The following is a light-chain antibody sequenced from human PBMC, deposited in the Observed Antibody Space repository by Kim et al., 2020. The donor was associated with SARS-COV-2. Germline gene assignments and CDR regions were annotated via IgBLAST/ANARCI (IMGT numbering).Light chain of an antibody. CDR2: YDS. CDR1: NIGSKR. V-gene: IGLV3-21*04. CDR3: QVWDSSSDHRV. Sequence: APGKTARITCGGNNIGSKRVQWYQQKPGQAPVLVIYYDSDRPSGIPERFSGSNSGNTATLTSSRVEAGDEADYYCQVWDSSSDHRVFGGGTQLTVL. J-gene: IGLJ3*02.